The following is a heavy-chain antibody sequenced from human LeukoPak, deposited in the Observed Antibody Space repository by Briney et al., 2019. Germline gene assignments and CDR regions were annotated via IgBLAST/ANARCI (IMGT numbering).Heavy chain of an antibody. Sequence: GESLKISCKGSGYSFTSYWITWVRQMPGKGLEWMGIIYPGDSDTRYSPSFQGHVTISADKSINTAYLQWSSLKASDTAMYYCARRVAAAETFDFWGQGTQVTDSS. CDR3: ARRVAAAETFDF. CDR1: GYSFTSYW. J-gene: IGHJ4*02. D-gene: IGHD6-13*01. V-gene: IGHV5-51*01. CDR2: IYPGDSDT.